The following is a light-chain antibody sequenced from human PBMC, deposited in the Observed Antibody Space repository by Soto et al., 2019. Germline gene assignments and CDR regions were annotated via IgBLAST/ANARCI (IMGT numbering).Light chain of an antibody. CDR2: GAS. J-gene: IGKJ4*01. V-gene: IGKV3-15*01. CDR1: QSVANSY. Sequence: EIVLTQSPATLSLSPGERSTLSCMASQSVANSYLAWYQQKPGQAPRLLIFGASTRAAGIPARFSGSGSGTEFTLTISSLQSEDFAVYYCQQYSDWPLTFGGGTKVDIK. CDR3: QQYSDWPLT.